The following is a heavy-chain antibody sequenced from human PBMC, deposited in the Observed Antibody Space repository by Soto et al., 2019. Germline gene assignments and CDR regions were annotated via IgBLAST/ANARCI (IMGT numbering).Heavy chain of an antibody. CDR2: ISSNGGST. D-gene: IGHD5-18*01. CDR3: AKEMYSYGFNWFDP. V-gene: IGHV3-64*01. CDR1: GFTFSSYA. Sequence: GGSLRLSCAASGFTFSSYAMHWVRQAPGKGLEYVSAISSNGGSTYYANSVKGRFTISRDNSKNTLYLQMNSLRAEDTAVYYCAKEMYSYGFNWFDPWGQGTLVTVSS. J-gene: IGHJ5*02.